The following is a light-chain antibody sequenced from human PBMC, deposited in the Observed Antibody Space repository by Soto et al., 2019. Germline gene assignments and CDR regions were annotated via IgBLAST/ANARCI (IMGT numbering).Light chain of an antibody. CDR1: QGISNC. CDR3: QRYDNLPPT. V-gene: IGKV1-33*01. CDR2: DAS. J-gene: IGKJ4*01. Sequence: DIQMTQSPSSLYAAVGDRVTITCQASQGISNCLNWYQQKPGKAPKLLIYDASNLQTGVPSRFSGSGSGTDFTFTISSLQTEDIATYYCQRYDNLPPTFGGGTKVEIK.